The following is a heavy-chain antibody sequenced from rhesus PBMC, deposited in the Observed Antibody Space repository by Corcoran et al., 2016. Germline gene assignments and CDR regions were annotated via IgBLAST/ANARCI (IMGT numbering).Heavy chain of an antibody. CDR1: GYTFTDYY. CDR2: INPYNGHT. D-gene: IGHD6-43*01. CDR3: ARGGYSSSYFDYYGLDS. V-gene: IGHV1S2*01. J-gene: IGHJ6*01. Sequence: QVQLVQSGAEVKKPGSSVKVSCKASGYTFTDYYMHWVRQAPRQGLEWMGWINPYNGHTKYAQKFQGRVTMTRDTSTSTAYMELSSLRSEDTAVYYCARGGYSSSYFDYYGLDSWGQGVVVTVSS.